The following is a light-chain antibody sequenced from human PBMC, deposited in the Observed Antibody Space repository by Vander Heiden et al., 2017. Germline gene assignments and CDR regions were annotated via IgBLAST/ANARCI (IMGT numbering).Light chain of an antibody. V-gene: IGKV1-39*01. J-gene: IGKJ3*01. CDR2: AAS. CDR1: QSISSY. CDR3: QQSYSTPFT. Sequence: DIQMTQSTSSLSASVGDRVTITCRASQSISSYLNWYQQKPGKAPKLLIYAASSLQSGVPSRFSGSGSGTDFTLTISSLQPEDFATYYCQQSYSTPFTFGSGTKVDIK.